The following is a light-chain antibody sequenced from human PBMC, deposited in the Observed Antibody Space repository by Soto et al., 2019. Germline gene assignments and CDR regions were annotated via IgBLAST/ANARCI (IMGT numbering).Light chain of an antibody. CDR1: SSDVGSYNR. CDR2: EVS. V-gene: IGLV2-18*02. J-gene: IGLJ1*01. CDR3: NSYTGSSTYV. Sequence: QSALTQPPSVSASPGQSAAASCTGTSSDVGSYNRVSWYQQPPGAAPKLMIYEVSNRPSGVPDRFSGSKSGNTASLTISGLQAEDEADYYCNSYTGSSTYVFGTGTKVTVL.